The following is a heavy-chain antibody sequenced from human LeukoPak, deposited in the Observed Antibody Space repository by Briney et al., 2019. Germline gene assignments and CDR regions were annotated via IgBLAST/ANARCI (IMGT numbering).Heavy chain of an antibody. V-gene: IGHV1-69*13. Sequence: SVKVSCKASGGTFSSCAISWVRQAPGQGLEWMGGIIPIFGTANYAQKFQGRVTITADESTSTAYMELSSLRSEDTAVYYCAGYCSGGSCYWDNGFDPWGQGTLVTVSS. D-gene: IGHD2-15*01. CDR3: AGYCSGGSCYWDNGFDP. CDR1: GGTFSSCA. CDR2: IIPIFGTA. J-gene: IGHJ5*02.